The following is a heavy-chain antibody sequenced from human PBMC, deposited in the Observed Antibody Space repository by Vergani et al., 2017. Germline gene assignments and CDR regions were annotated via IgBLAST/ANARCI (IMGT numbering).Heavy chain of an antibody. Sequence: QVQLQQWGAGLLKPSETLSLTCAVSGYSISSGYYWGWIRQPPGKGLEWIGGIYKSGSTYYNPSLKSRVTISVDTSKKQFSLKLSSVTAADTAVYYCAGVYSSSWYWSYYGMDVWGQGTTVTVSS. J-gene: IGHJ6*02. CDR2: IYKSGST. CDR3: AGVYSSSWYWSYYGMDV. V-gene: IGHV4-38-2*01. CDR1: GYSISSGYY. D-gene: IGHD6-13*01.